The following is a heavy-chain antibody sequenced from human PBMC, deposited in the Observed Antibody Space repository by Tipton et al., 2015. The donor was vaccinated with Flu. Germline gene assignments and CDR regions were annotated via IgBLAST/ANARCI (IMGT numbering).Heavy chain of an antibody. Sequence: LRLSCAVYGGSFSGYYWSWIRQPPGKGLEWIGEINHSGSTNYNPSLKSRVTISVDTSKNQFSLKLSSVTAADTAVYYRARGPESIVGATGGWFDPWGQGTLVTVSS. CDR1: GGSFSGYY. D-gene: IGHD1-26*01. CDR3: ARGPESIVGATGGWFDP. CDR2: INHSGST. J-gene: IGHJ5*02. V-gene: IGHV4-34*01.